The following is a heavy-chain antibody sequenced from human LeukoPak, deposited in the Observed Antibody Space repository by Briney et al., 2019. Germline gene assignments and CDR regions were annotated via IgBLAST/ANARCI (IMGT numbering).Heavy chain of an antibody. V-gene: IGHV1-69*13. CDR3: ARPSPDFYYYGMDV. CDR1: GYTFTSYG. Sequence: ASVKVSCKASGYTFTSYGINWVRQAPGQGLEWMGGIIPIFGTANYAQKFQGRVTITADESTSTAYMELSSLRSEDTAVYYCARPSPDFYYYGMDVWGQGTTVTVSS. J-gene: IGHJ6*02. CDR2: IIPIFGTA.